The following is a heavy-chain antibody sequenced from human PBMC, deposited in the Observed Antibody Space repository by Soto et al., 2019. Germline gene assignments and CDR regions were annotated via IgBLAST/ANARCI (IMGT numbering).Heavy chain of an antibody. CDR2: IYYSGST. CDR1: GGSISSYY. Sequence: SETLSLTCTVSGGSISSYYWSWIRQPPGKGLEWIGYIYYSGSTNYNPSLKSRVTISVDTSKNQFSLKLSSVTAADTAVYYCERVGRYYYGSFSGMDVWGQGTTVTVSS. D-gene: IGHD3-10*01. CDR3: ERVGRYYYGSFSGMDV. V-gene: IGHV4-59*01. J-gene: IGHJ6*02.